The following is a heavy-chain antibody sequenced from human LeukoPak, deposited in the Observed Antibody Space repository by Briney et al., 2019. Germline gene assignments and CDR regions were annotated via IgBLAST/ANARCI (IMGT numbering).Heavy chain of an antibody. CDR2: IYSGGST. J-gene: IGHJ5*02. Sequence: PGGSLRLSCAASGFTVSTTYMSWVRQAPGKGLGWVSVIYSGGSTYYADSVKGRFTISRDSSKSTLYLRMNSLRAEDTAVYYCARGDGGSGRGWFDPWGQGTLVTVSS. CDR3: ARGDGGSGRGWFDP. V-gene: IGHV3-53*01. D-gene: IGHD6-19*01. CDR1: GFTVSTTY.